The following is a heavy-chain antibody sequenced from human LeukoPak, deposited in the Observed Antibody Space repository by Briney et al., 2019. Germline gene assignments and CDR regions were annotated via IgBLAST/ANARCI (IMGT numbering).Heavy chain of an antibody. CDR2: IYYSGST. J-gene: IGHJ4*02. Sequence: SETLSLTCTVSGGSISSYYWSWIRQPPGKGLEWIGYIYYSGSTNYNPSLKSRVTISVDTSKNQFSLRLSSVTAADTAVYYCAREPIAAAGPVDYWGQGTLVTVSS. CDR3: AREPIAAAGPVDY. CDR1: GGSISSYY. V-gene: IGHV4-59*01. D-gene: IGHD6-13*01.